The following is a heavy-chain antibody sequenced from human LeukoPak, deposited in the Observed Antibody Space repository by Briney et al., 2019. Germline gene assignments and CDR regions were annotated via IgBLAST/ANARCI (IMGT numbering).Heavy chain of an antibody. CDR3: AKVATWTYFDS. CDR1: GLTFRSSA. D-gene: IGHD3/OR15-3a*01. Sequence: QSGGSLRLPCAASGLTFRSSAMSWVRQAPGKGLGWVSAIDGSGQTTYYADSVKGRFTISRDNSKNTLYLQLTSLRVDDTAVYYCAKVATWTYFDSWGQGTLVTVSS. J-gene: IGHJ4*02. CDR2: IDGSGQTT. V-gene: IGHV3-23*01.